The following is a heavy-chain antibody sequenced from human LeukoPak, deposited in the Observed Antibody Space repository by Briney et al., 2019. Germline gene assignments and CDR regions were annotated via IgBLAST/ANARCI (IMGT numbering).Heavy chain of an antibody. CDR2: ISWDGGST. Sequence: PGGSLRLSCAASGFTFDDYAMHWFRRAPGKGLEWVSLISWDGGSTYYADSVKGRFTISRDNSKNSLYLQMNSLRAEDTALYYCAKDLSDSSGYYYFDYWGQGTLVTVSS. V-gene: IGHV3-43D*03. CDR3: AKDLSDSSGYYYFDY. CDR1: GFTFDDYA. D-gene: IGHD3-22*01. J-gene: IGHJ4*02.